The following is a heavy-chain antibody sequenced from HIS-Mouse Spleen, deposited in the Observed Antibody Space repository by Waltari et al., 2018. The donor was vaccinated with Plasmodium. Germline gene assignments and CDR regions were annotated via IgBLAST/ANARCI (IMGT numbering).Heavy chain of an antibody. CDR3: AGVLKGGLGYVDY. J-gene: IGHJ4*02. D-gene: IGHD3-16*01. V-gene: IGHV1-2*02. Sequence: QVQLVQSGAEVKKPGASVKVSCKASGYTFTGYYMHWVRQAPGQGSGWMGWINPNRGSTNHGQEFQGRVTMTRDTSISTAYMELSRLRSDDTAVYYCAGVLKGGLGYVDYWGQGTLVTVSS. CDR2: INPNRGST. CDR1: GYTFTGYY.